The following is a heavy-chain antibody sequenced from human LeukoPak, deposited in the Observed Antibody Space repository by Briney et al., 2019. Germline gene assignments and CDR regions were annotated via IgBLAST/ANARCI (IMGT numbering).Heavy chain of an antibody. CDR1: GFTFSNRW. CDR2: IEGDGTMT. J-gene: IGHJ5*01. V-gene: IGHV3-74*03. Sequence: GGSLRLSCAASGFTFSNRWMSWVRQGPGKGLVWVARIEGDGTMTVYADSVKGRFIISRDNAKNTLYPQMNSLRVEDSAIYYCAKSDWFDSWGQGTLVTVSS. CDR3: AKSDWFDS.